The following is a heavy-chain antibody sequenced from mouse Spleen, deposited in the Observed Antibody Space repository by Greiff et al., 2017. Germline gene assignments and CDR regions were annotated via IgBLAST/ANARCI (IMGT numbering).Heavy chain of an antibody. Sequence: EVKVVESGGGLVQSGRSLRLSCATSGFTFSDFYMEWVRQAPGKGLEWIAASRNKANDYTTEYSASVKGRFIVSRDTSQSILYLQMNALRAEDTAIYYCARDYYGHFDYWGQGTTLTVSS. V-gene: IGHV7-1*01. D-gene: IGHD1-1*01. CDR2: SRNKANDYTT. CDR1: GFTFSDFY. CDR3: ARDYYGHFDY. J-gene: IGHJ2*01.